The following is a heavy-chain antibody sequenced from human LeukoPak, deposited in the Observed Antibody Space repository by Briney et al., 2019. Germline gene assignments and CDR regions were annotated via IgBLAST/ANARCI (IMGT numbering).Heavy chain of an antibody. CDR1: GFTFSSYW. CDR3: ARRLAVAGTGY. Sequence: GGSLRLSCVASGFTFSSYWMNWVRQAPGKGLEWAANIKQDGSEKNYVDSVKGRFTISRDNAKNSLYLQMDSLRAEDTAVYYCARRLAVAGTGYWGQGTLVTVSS. V-gene: IGHV3-7*01. D-gene: IGHD6-19*01. J-gene: IGHJ4*02. CDR2: IKQDGSEK.